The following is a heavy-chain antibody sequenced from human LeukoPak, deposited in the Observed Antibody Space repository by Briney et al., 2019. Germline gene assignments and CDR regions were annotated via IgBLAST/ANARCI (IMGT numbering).Heavy chain of an antibody. D-gene: IGHD2-8*01. V-gene: IGHV4-4*07. CDR2: IYTSGST. Sequence: SETLSLTCTVSGGSISSYYWSWIRQPAGKGLEWIGRIYTSGSTNYNPSLKSRVTMSVDTSKNQFSLKLSSVTAADTAVYYCARDSSYCTDDVCSFYMDVWGKGTTVTVSS. CDR1: GGSISSYY. CDR3: ARDSSYCTDDVCSFYMDV. J-gene: IGHJ6*03.